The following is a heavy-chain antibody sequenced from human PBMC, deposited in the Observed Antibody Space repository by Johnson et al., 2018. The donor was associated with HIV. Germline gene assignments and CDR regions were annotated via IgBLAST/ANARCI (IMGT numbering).Heavy chain of an antibody. CDR2: IKQDGSEK. J-gene: IGHJ3*02. Sequence: VQLVESGGGVVQPGRSLRLSCAASGFTFSSYWMSWVRQAPGKGLEWVANIKQDGSEKYYVDSVKGRFTISRDNSKNTLYLQMNSLRAEDTAVYYCARERSLNEYSSSWDAFDIWGQGTMVTVSS. V-gene: IGHV3-7*01. CDR3: ARERSLNEYSSSWDAFDI. CDR1: GFTFSSYW. D-gene: IGHD6-6*01.